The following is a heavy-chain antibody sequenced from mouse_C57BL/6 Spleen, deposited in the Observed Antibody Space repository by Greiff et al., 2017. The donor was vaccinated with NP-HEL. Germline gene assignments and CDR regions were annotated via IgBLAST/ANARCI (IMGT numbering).Heavy chain of an antibody. D-gene: IGHD2-4*01. J-gene: IGHJ4*01. Sequence: QVQLQQPGAELVMPGASVKLSCKASGYTFTSYWMHWVKQRPGQGLEWIGEIDPSDSYTNYNQKFKGKSPLTVDKSSSTAYMQLSSLTSEDSAVYYCARGGLRGGDAMDYWGQGTSVTVSS. CDR1: GYTFTSYW. CDR3: ARGGLRGGDAMDY. CDR2: IDPSDSYT. V-gene: IGHV1-69*01.